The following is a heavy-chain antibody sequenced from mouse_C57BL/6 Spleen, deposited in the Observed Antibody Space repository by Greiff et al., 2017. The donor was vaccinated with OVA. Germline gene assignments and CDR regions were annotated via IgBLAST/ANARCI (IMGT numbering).Heavy chain of an antibody. Sequence: EVKLVESGGGLVKPGGSLKLSCAASGFTFSSYAMSWVRQTPEKRLAWVATISDGGSYTYYPDNVKGRFTISRDNAKNNLYLQMGHLKSEETAMYYCARDRGNYLDCWGQGTTLTVS. CDR1: GFTFSSYA. D-gene: IGHD1-1*02. V-gene: IGHV5-4*03. CDR2: ISDGGSYT. J-gene: IGHJ2*01. CDR3: ARDRGNYLDC.